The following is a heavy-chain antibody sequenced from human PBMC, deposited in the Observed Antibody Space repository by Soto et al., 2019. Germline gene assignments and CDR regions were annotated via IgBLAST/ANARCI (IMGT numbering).Heavy chain of an antibody. D-gene: IGHD3-22*01. V-gene: IGHV4-39*01. J-gene: IGHJ4*02. CDR2: IYYSGST. Sequence: NPSETLSLTCTVSGGSISSSSYYWGWIRQPPGKGLEWIGSIYYSGSTYYNPSLKSRVTISVDTSKNQFSLKLSSVTAADTAVYYCARDNYYDSSGYPNYFDYWGQGTLVTVSS. CDR1: GGSISSSSYY. CDR3: ARDNYYDSSGYPNYFDY.